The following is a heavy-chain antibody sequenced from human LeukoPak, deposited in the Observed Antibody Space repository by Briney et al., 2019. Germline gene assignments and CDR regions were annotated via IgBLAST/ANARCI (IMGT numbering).Heavy chain of an antibody. V-gene: IGHV4-59*01. J-gene: IGHJ4*02. D-gene: IGHD5-12*01. Sequence: SETLSLTCTVSGGSISGYYWSWIRQPPGKGLEWIGFVHYSGSTNYNPSLKSRVTISVDTSKNQFSLKTNSVTAADTAVYYCARYRYSGYEFDYWGQGTLVTVSS. CDR2: VHYSGST. CDR3: ARYRYSGYEFDY. CDR1: GGSISGYY.